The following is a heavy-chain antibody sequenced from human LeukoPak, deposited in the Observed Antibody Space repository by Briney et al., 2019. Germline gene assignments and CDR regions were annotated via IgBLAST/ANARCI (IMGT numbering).Heavy chain of an antibody. D-gene: IGHD6-13*01. J-gene: IGHJ6*02. Sequence: SETLSLTCTVSGGSISSYYWSWIRQPAGKGLERIGRIYTSGSTNYNPSLKSRVTMSVDTSKNQFSLKLSSVTAADTAVYYCARAPIAAAGTSDYGMDVWGQGTTVTVSS. CDR3: ARAPIAAAGTSDYGMDV. V-gene: IGHV4-4*07. CDR2: IYTSGST. CDR1: GGSISSYY.